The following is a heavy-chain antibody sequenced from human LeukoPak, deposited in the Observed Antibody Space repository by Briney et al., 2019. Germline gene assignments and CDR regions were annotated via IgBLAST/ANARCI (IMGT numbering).Heavy chain of an antibody. CDR1: GFTFSSYA. D-gene: IGHD2-2*01. J-gene: IGHJ4*02. Sequence: PGGSLRPSCAPSGFTFSSYAMSWVRQAPGKGLEWVSAISDGGEDTYYADSVKGRFTTSRDNSQNTLYLQMNSLRAEDTAVYYCAKDSRQYCSSTSCSHYFDYWGQETLVTVSS. CDR2: ISDGGEDT. V-gene: IGHV3-23*01. CDR3: AKDSRQYCSSTSCSHYFDY.